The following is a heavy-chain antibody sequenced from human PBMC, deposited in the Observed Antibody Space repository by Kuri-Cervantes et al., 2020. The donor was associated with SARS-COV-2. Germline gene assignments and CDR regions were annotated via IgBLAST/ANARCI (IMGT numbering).Heavy chain of an antibody. CDR2: IKQDGSEK. V-gene: IGHV3-7*01. J-gene: IGHJ3*02. Sequence: LSLTCAASGFTFSSYWMSWVRQAPGKGLEWVANIKQDGSEKYYVDSVKGRFTISRDNAKNSLYLQMNSLRAEDTAVYYCASPPYYGSGSYYPNDAFDIWGQGTMVTVSS. CDR3: ASPPYYGSGSYYPNDAFDI. CDR1: GFTFSSYW. D-gene: IGHD3-10*01.